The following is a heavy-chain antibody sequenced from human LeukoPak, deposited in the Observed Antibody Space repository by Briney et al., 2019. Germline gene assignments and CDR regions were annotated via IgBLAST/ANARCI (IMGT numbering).Heavy chain of an antibody. J-gene: IGHJ3*02. D-gene: IGHD3-10*01. CDR2: IIPIFGTA. CDR3: ARGFVVRGVSPIRPPLSGAFHI. Sequence: SVKVSYKASGGTFSSYAISWVRQAPGQGLEWMGGIIPIFGTANYAQKFQGRVTITADESTSTAYMELSSLRSEDTAVYYCARGFVVRGVSPIRPPLSGAFHIWGQGTMVTVSS. CDR1: GGTFSSYA. V-gene: IGHV1-69*13.